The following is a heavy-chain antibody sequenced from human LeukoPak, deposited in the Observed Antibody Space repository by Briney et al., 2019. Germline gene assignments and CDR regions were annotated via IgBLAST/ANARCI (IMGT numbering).Heavy chain of an antibody. CDR1: GFTFSSYW. D-gene: IGHD3-10*01. CDR2: IKQDGSEK. J-gene: IGHJ4*02. V-gene: IGHV3-7*03. CDR3: ARWRFGDLSYFDY. Sequence: GGSLRLSCAASGFTFSSYWMSWVRQAPGQGLEWVANIKQDGSEKYYVDSVKGRFTISRDNAKNSLYLQMNSLRAEDTAVYYCARWRFGDLSYFDYWAQGTLVTVSS.